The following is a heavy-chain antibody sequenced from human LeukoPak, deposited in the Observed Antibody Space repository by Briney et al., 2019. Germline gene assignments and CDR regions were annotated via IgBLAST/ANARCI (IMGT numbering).Heavy chain of an antibody. CDR1: GGTFSSYA. V-gene: IGHV1-69*04. D-gene: IGHD6-13*01. CDR2: IIPILGIA. J-gene: IGHJ6*02. CDR3: ARTAKQQLEGLYYYYYGMDV. Sequence: SVKVSCKASGGTFSSYAISWVRQAPGQGLEWMGRIIPILGIANYAQKFQGRVTITADKSTSTAYMELSSLRSEDTAVYYCARTAKQQLEGLYYYYYGMDVWGQGTTVTVSS.